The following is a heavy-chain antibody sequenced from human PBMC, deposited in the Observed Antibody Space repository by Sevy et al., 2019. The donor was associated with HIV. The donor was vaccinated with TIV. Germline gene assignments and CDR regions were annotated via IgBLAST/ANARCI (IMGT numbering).Heavy chain of an antibody. CDR3: ALLNPWGL. J-gene: IGHJ4*02. D-gene: IGHD3-16*01. Sequence: ASVKVSCKVSGHDLTELSMQWVRQAPGKGPEWMGGFDPDKGKTVYAQKFQGRVTVTEDISRDTVSMQLRSLKSEDTATEYCALLNPWGLWGQGTQVTVST. V-gene: IGHV1-24*01. CDR1: GHDLTELS. CDR2: FDPDKGKT.